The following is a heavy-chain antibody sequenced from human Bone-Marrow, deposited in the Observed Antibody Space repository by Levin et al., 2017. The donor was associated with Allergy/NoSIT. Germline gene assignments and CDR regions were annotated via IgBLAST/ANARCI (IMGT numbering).Heavy chain of an antibody. D-gene: IGHD5-12*01. J-gene: IGHJ3*02. CDR3: ASSGYDHDAFDI. CDR1: GFTFSSYE. V-gene: IGHV3-48*03. Sequence: SCAASGFTFSSYEMNWVRQAPGKGLEWVSYISSSGSTIYYADSVKGRFTISRDNAKNSLYLQMNSLRAEDTAVYYCASSGYDHDAFDIWGQGTMVTVSS. CDR2: ISSSGSTI.